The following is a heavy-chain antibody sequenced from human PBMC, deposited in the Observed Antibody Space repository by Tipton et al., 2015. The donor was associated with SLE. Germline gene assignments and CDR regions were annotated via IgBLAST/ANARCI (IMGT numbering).Heavy chain of an antibody. CDR1: GYSFTSYW. V-gene: IGHV5-51*03. CDR2: IYPGDSDT. D-gene: IGHD6-13*01. Sequence: VQLVQSGAEVKKPGESLKISCKGSGYSFTSYWIGWVRQMPGKGLQWMGIIYPGDSDTRYSPSFQGQVTISADKSISTAYLQWSSLKASDTAMYYCARRVEQQLVSNWFDPWGQGTLVTVSS. CDR3: ARRVEQQLVSNWFDP. J-gene: IGHJ5*02.